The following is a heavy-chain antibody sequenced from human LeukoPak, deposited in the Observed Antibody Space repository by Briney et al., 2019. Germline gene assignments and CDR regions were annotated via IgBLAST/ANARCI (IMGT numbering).Heavy chain of an antibody. CDR1: GGSISSYY. D-gene: IGHD2-2*01. V-gene: IGHV4-59*01. CDR3: ARMRDIVVVPAGNWFDP. CDR2: IYYSGNT. Sequence: SETLSLTCTVSGGSISSYYWSWIRQPPGKGLEWIGYIYYSGNTNYNPSLKSRVTISVDTSKNQFSLKLSSVTAADRAVYYCARMRDIVVVPAGNWFDPWGQGTLVTVSS. J-gene: IGHJ5*02.